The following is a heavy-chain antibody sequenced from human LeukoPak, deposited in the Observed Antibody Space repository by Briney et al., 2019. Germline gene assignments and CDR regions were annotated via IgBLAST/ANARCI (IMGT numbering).Heavy chain of an antibody. Sequence: GGSLRLSCAASGFTFSSLWMSWVRQAPGRGPEWVANINQDGGTTYYVASVKGRFTISRDNAKNSLSQQMSSLRAEDTAVYYCTKDRQGPNQYHMDVWGKGTTVTVSS. CDR1: GFTFSSLW. CDR3: TKDRQGPNQYHMDV. CDR2: INQDGGTT. V-gene: IGHV3-7*01. J-gene: IGHJ6*03.